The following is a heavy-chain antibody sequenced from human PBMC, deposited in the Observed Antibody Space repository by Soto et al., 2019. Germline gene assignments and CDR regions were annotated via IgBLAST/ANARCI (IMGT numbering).Heavy chain of an antibody. D-gene: IGHD2-2*01. V-gene: IGHV1-69*02. CDR3: ARGYCSSTSCYSSADY. CDR2: IIPILGIA. Sequence: QVQLVQSGAEVKKPGSSVKVSCKASGGTFSSYTISWVRQAPGQGLEWMGRIIPILGIANYAQKFQGRVTITXXKXTXRAYMELSSLRSEDTAVYYCARGYCSSTSCYSSADYWGQGTLVTVSS. J-gene: IGHJ4*02. CDR1: GGTFSSYT.